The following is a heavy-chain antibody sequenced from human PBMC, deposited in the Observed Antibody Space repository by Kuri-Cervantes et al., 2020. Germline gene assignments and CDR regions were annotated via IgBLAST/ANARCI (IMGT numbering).Heavy chain of an antibody. CDR1: GYTFTSYG. Sequence: GESLKISWKSSGYTFTSYGISWVRQATGQGLEWMGWMNPNSGNTGYAQKFQGRVTMTRNTSISTAYMELSSLRSEDTAVYYCARDQHLVWVAFDIWGQGTMVTVSS. J-gene: IGHJ3*02. CDR2: MNPNSGNT. V-gene: IGHV1-8*02. D-gene: IGHD6-13*01. CDR3: ARDQHLVWVAFDI.